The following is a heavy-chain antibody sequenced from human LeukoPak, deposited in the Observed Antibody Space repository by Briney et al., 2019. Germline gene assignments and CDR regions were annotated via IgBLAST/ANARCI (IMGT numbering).Heavy chain of an antibody. V-gene: IGHV3-11*01. Sequence: KPGGSLRLSCAASGFTFSDYYMSWIRQAPGKGLEWLSSISRGGSTTYYADSVKGRFTISRDNAKNSLSLQMNSLRVEDTAVYYCARDSSNSAATYSYYGMDVWGQGTTVTVSS. J-gene: IGHJ6*02. D-gene: IGHD6-13*01. CDR1: GFTFSDYY. CDR3: ARDSSNSAATYSYYGMDV. CDR2: ISRGGSTT.